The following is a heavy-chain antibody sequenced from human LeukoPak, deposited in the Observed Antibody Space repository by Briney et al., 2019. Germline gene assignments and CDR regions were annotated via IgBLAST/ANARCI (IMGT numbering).Heavy chain of an antibody. CDR2: IYYSGST. CDR1: GGSISSSRYY. D-gene: IGHD3-22*01. Sequence: SETLSLTCTVSGGSISSSRYYWGWIRQPPGKGLEWIGSIYYSGSTYYNPSLKSRVTISVDTSKNQFSLKLSSVTAADTAVYYCARLTGITMIVAPWGQGTLVTVSS. J-gene: IGHJ5*02. CDR3: ARLTGITMIVAP. V-gene: IGHV4-39*01.